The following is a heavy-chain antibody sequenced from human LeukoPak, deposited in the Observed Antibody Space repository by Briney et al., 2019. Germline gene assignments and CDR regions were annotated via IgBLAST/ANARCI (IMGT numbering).Heavy chain of an antibody. D-gene: IGHD6-19*01. J-gene: IGHJ3*02. CDR1: GYTFTSYD. CDR2: MNPNSGNT. V-gene: IGHV1-8*01. CDR3: ARRRARRGSGWSSFDAFDI. Sequence: ASAKVSYKASGYTFTSYDINWVRQATGQGLEWMGWMNPNSGNTGYAQKFQGRVTMTRNTSISTAYMELSSLRSEDTAVYYCARRRARRGSGWSSFDAFDIWGQGTMVTVSS.